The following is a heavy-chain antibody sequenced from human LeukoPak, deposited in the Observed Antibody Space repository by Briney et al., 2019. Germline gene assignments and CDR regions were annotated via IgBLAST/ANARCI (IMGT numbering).Heavy chain of an antibody. D-gene: IGHD4-17*01. CDR3: ARIPAWGYGDDFDY. V-gene: IGHV4-30-2*01. CDR1: GGSISSGGYS. Sequence: SQTLSLTCAVSGGSISSGGYSWSWIRQPPGKGLEWIGYIYHSGSTYYNPSLKSRVTISVDRSKNQFSLKLSSVTAADTAVYYCARIPAWGYGDDFDYWGQGTLVTVSS. CDR2: IYHSGST. J-gene: IGHJ4*02.